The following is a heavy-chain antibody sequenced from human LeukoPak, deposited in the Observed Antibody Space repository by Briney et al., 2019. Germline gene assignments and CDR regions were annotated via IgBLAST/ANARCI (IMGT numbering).Heavy chain of an antibody. V-gene: IGHV4-31*03. Sequence: SQTLSLTCTVSGGSISSGGYYWSWIRQHPGKGLEWIGYIYYSGSTYYNPSLKSRVTISVDTSKNQFSLKLSSVTAADTAVYYCARAVGPYYDFWSGSSSLTHFDYWGQGTLVTVSS. CDR3: ARAVGPYYDFWSGSSSLTHFDY. J-gene: IGHJ4*02. CDR2: IYYSGST. CDR1: GGSISSGGYY. D-gene: IGHD3-3*01.